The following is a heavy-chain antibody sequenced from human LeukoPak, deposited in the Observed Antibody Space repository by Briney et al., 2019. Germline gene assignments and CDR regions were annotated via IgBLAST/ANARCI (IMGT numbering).Heavy chain of an antibody. CDR3: ARGAPSLYYYYMDI. V-gene: IGHV4-4*09. D-gene: IGHD3-16*01. CDR1: GDSITSYY. Sequence: SETLSLTCTVSGDSITSYYWNWIRQPPGEGLEWIGCVYTSGSTNFNPSLKSRVTISLDPSKNQSSLKLTSVTAADTAVYYCARGAPSLYYYYMDIWGKGTTVTVSS. CDR2: VYTSGST. J-gene: IGHJ6*03.